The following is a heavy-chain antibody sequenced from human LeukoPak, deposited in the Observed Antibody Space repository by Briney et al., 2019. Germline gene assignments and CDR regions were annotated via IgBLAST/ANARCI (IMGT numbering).Heavy chain of an antibody. Sequence: GGSLRLSCAASGFTFSSYGMHWVRQAPGKGLEWVAFIRYDGSNKYYADSVKGRFTISRDNSKNTLYLQMNSLRAEDTAVYYCAKGSPPYDSSGYYPEYWGQGTLVTVSS. J-gene: IGHJ4*02. D-gene: IGHD3-22*01. CDR3: AKGSPPYDSSGYYPEY. CDR1: GFTFSSYG. V-gene: IGHV3-30*02. CDR2: IRYDGSNK.